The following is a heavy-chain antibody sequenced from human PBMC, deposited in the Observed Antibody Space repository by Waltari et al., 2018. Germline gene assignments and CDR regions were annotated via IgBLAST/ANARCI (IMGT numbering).Heavy chain of an antibody. CDR1: GGSISSSSYY. D-gene: IGHD2-15*01. Sequence: QLQLQESGPGLVKPSETLSLTCTVSGGSISSSSYYWGWIRQPPGKGLEWIGSIYYSGSTYYNPSLKSRVTISVDTSKNQFSLKLSSVTAADTAVYYCARGIVVVVAAINWFDPWGQGTLVTVSS. CDR3: ARGIVVVVAAINWFDP. CDR2: IYYSGST. J-gene: IGHJ5*02. V-gene: IGHV4-39*01.